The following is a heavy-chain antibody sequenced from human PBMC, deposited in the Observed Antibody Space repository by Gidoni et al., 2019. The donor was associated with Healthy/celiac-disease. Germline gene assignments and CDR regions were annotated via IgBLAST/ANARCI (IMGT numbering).Heavy chain of an antibody. CDR3: ARVEGIGSSCPPEVLCGYGMDV. CDR2: TYYRSKWYN. D-gene: IGHD6-13*01. Sequence: QVQLQQSGPGLVKPSQTLSLTCAISGASVSSNSAAWNWIRQSPSRGLEWLGRTYYRSKWYNDYAVTVKSRITINPDTSKNQFSLQLNSVTPEDTAVYYCARVEGIGSSCPPEVLCGYGMDVWGQGTTVTVSS. V-gene: IGHV6-1*01. J-gene: IGHJ6*02. CDR1: GASVSSNSAA.